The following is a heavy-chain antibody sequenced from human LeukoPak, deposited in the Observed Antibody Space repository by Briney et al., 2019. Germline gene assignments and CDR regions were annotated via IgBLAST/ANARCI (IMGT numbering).Heavy chain of an antibody. CDR1: GFTFSSYG. Sequence: GGSLRLSCAASGFTFSSYGMHWVRQAPGKGLEWVAFIRYDGSNKYYADSVKGRFTISRDNSKNTLYLQMNSLRAEDTAVYYCAKDLAALGVWRTVDMDVWGKGTTVTVSS. J-gene: IGHJ6*03. D-gene: IGHD2-8*01. CDR3: AKDLAALGVWRTVDMDV. CDR2: IRYDGSNK. V-gene: IGHV3-30*02.